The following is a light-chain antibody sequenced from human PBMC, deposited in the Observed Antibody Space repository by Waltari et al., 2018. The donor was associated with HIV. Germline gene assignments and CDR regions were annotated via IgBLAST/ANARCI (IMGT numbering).Light chain of an antibody. V-gene: IGLV3-21*02. J-gene: IGLJ3*02. Sequence: SYVLTQPPSVSVAPGQTAMIVCGGDNIATYTVHWYQQRPGQAPGLVISGNSDRPSGIPERFSGSIAGNTATLTISRVEVGDEAGYFCQVWDATGDHPGVFGGGTKLTVL. CDR3: QVWDATGDHPGV. CDR1: NIATYT. CDR2: GNS.